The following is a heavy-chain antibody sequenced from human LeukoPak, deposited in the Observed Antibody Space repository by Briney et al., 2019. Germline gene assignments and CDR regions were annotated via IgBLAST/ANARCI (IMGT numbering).Heavy chain of an antibody. J-gene: IGHJ3*02. D-gene: IGHD3-22*01. Sequence: SETLSLTCTVSGGSISSYYWSWIRQPPGKGLEWIGYIYYSGSTNYNPSLKSRVTISVDTSKNQFSLKLSSVTAADMAVYYCASSYYYDSSGYYPGAFDIWGQGTMVTVSS. CDR2: IYYSGST. CDR1: GGSISSYY. V-gene: IGHV4-59*01. CDR3: ASSYYYDSSGYYPGAFDI.